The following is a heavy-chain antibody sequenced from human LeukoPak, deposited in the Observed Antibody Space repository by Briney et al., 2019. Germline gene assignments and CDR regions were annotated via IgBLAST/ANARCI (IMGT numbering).Heavy chain of an antibody. J-gene: IGHJ6*02. D-gene: IGHD2-15*01. V-gene: IGHV1-69*04. Sequence: SVKVSCKASGGTFSIYAISWVRQAPGQGLEWMGRIIPILGIANYAQKFQGRVTITADKSTSTAYKELSSLRSEDTAVYYCARDRGSQPAFVYCGMDVWGQGTTVTVSS. CDR3: ARDRGSQPAFVYCGMDV. CDR2: IIPILGIA. CDR1: GGTFSIYA.